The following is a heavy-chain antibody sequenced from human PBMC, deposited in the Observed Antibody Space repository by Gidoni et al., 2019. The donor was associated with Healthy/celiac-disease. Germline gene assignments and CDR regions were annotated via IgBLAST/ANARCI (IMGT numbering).Heavy chain of an antibody. CDR2: IKSKTDSRTT. V-gene: IGHV3-15*07. Sequence: EVQLVESGGGLVKPGGSLRLSCAAPGFTFSNAWMDWGRQAPGKGLGWVGSIKSKTDSRTTDYAAPVKGRFTISRYDSKNTLYLQMNSLETEDTAVYYCTTDKWELKVGYWGQGTLVTVSS. J-gene: IGHJ4*02. CDR3: TTDKWELKVGY. CDR1: GFTFSNAW. D-gene: IGHD1-26*01.